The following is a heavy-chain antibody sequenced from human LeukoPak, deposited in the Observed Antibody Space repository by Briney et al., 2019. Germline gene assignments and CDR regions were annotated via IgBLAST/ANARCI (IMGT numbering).Heavy chain of an antibody. CDR1: GFSFSSYE. Sequence: GGSLRLSCAASGFSFSSYEMNWVRQAPGKGLEWLSYISSSGSTIYYADSVKGRFTISRDNAKNSLYLQMNSLRAEDTAVYYCAELGITMIGGVWGKGTTVTISS. CDR2: ISSSGSTI. CDR3: AELGITMIGGV. D-gene: IGHD3-10*02. V-gene: IGHV3-48*03. J-gene: IGHJ6*04.